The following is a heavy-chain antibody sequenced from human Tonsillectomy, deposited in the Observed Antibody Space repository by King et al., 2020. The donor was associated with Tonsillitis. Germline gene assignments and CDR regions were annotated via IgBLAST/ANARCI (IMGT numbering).Heavy chain of an antibody. J-gene: IGHJ5*02. CDR1: GYSFTNFY. Sequence: QLVQSGAEVKKPGASVKVSCKAPGYSFTNFYMHWVRQAPGQGLEWMGVINPSGGSTSYAEKFQGRVTMTRDTSTSKVYMELSSLRSEDTAVYYCARDRTISENWFDPWGQGTLVTVSS. CDR3: ARDRTISENWFDP. CDR2: INPSGGST. V-gene: IGHV1-46*03. D-gene: IGHD3-3*01.